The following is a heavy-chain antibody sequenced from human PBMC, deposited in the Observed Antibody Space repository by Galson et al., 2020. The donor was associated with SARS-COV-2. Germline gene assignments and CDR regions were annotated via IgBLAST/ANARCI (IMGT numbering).Heavy chain of an antibody. Sequence: GESLKISCAASGFTFSSYSMNWVRQAPGKGLEWVSSISSSSSYLYYADSVKGRFTISRDNAKNSLYLQMNSLRAEDTAVYYCAVGGVVVVAATRTFFDYWGQGTLVTVSS. CDR1: GFTFSSYS. V-gene: IGHV3-21*01. J-gene: IGHJ4*02. CDR2: ISSSSSYL. CDR3: AVGGVVVVAATRTFFDY. D-gene: IGHD2-15*01.